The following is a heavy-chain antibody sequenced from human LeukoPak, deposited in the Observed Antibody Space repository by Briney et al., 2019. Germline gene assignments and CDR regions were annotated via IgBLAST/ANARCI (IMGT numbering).Heavy chain of an antibody. Sequence: ASVKVSFKASGYTFTSYGISWVRPAPGQGLEWMGWISASNGNAAYAQKVQGRVTVTTDTSTSTAYMEVRSLRSDDTAVYYCARPLSSGSSGWYYFDYWGQGTLVTVSS. CDR2: ISASNGNA. CDR1: GYTFTSYG. D-gene: IGHD6-19*01. J-gene: IGHJ4*02. CDR3: ARPLSSGSSGWYYFDY. V-gene: IGHV1-18*01.